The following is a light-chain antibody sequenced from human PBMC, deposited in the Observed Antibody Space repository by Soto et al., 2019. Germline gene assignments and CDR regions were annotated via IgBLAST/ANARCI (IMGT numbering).Light chain of an antibody. V-gene: IGKV3-15*01. J-gene: IGKJ1*01. CDR2: GAS. CDR1: QSVSSN. CDR3: QQYDDWPPWT. Sequence: ETVMTQSPVTLSVSPGERATLSCRASQSVSSNLAWYQQKPGQAPRLLIYGASARATGIPAGFSGSGSGTEFTLTISSLQSEDFAVYYCQQYDDWPPWTFGQGTKVDIK.